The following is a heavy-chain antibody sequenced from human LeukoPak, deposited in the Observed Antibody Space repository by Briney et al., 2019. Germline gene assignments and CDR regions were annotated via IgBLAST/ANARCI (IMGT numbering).Heavy chain of an antibody. J-gene: IGHJ5*02. D-gene: IGHD3-9*01. CDR3: ARATRYFDWLLLGNWFDP. CDR1: GGSISSSSYY. Sequence: SGTLSLTCTVSGGSISSSSYYWGWIRQPPGKGLEWIGSIYYSGSTYYNPSLKSRVTISVDTSKNQFSLKLSSVTAADTAVYYCARATRYFDWLLLGNWFDPWGQGTLVTVSS. CDR2: IYYSGST. V-gene: IGHV4-39*07.